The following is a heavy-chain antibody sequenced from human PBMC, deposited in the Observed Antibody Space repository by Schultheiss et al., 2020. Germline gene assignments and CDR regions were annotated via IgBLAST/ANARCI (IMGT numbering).Heavy chain of an antibody. V-gene: IGHV1-18*01. Sequence: ASVKVSCKASGYIFTNYGISWVRQAPGQGLEWMGWISIYNGKTNYAQNFQGRVTMTTDTSTSTAYMELSSLRSEDTAMYYCAKVRGHGVMVDYFDYWGQGTLVTVSS. CDR3: AKVRGHGVMVDYFDY. D-gene: IGHD3-16*01. J-gene: IGHJ4*02. CDR1: GYIFTNYG. CDR2: ISIYNGKT.